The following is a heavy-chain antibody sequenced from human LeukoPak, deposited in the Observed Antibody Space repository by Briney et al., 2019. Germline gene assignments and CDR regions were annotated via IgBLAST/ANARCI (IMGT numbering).Heavy chain of an antibody. Sequence: ASVKVSCKASGGTFSSYGISWVRQAPGQGLEWMGWINPYNGNTYYAQKLQGRVTMTTDTTTGTAYMELGSLRSDDTAVYYCARDALRGVLGVIDWGQGTLVT. CDR2: INPYNGNT. J-gene: IGHJ4*02. V-gene: IGHV1-18*01. D-gene: IGHD3-10*01. CDR1: GGTFSSYG. CDR3: ARDALRGVLGVID.